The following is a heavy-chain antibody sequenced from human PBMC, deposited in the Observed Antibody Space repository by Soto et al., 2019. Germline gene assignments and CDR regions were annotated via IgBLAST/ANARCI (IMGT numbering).Heavy chain of an antibody. CDR2: TYYRSKWYN. Sequence: PSQTLSLTCAISGDSVSSSSVTWNWIRQSPSRGLEWLGRTYYRSKWYNDYAESVKSRITINPDTSKNQFSLHLNSVTPEDTAFYYCVRLIGNSWLDFWGQGTLVTVSS. CDR3: VRLIGNSWLDF. D-gene: IGHD1-26*01. J-gene: IGHJ5*01. CDR1: GDSVSSSSVT. V-gene: IGHV6-1*01.